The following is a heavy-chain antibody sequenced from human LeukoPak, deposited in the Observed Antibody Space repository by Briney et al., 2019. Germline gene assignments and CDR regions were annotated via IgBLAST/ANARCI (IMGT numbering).Heavy chain of an antibody. J-gene: IGHJ3*02. V-gene: IGHV1-2*02. CDR2: INPNSGGT. CDR1: GYTFTGYY. CDR3: ARGLGTVPTGGDAFDI. Sequence: ASVKVSCKASGYTFTGYYMHWVRQAPGQGREWMGWINPNSGGTNYAQKFQGRVTMTRDTSISTAYMELSRLRSDDTAVYYCARGLGTVPTGGDAFDIWGQGTMVTVSS. D-gene: IGHD4-17*01.